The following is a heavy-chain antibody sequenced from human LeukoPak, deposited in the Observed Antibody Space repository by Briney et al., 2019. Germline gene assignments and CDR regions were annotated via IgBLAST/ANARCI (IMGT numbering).Heavy chain of an antibody. CDR1: GYTFTSYG. CDR3: AIIAVAGQNFDY. V-gene: IGHV1-18*01. Sequence: ASVKVSCKASGYTFTSYGISWVRQAPGQGLEWMGWISAYNGNTNYAQKLQGRVTMTTDTPTSTAYMELRSLRSDDTAVYYCAIIAVAGQNFDYWGQGTLVTVSS. CDR2: ISAYNGNT. J-gene: IGHJ4*02. D-gene: IGHD6-19*01.